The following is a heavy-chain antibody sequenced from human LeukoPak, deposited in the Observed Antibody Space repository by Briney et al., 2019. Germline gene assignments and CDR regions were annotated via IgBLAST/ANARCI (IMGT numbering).Heavy chain of an antibody. V-gene: IGHV3-21*01. J-gene: IGHJ4*02. Sequence: GGSLRLSCAASGFTFSSYSMNWVRQAPGKGLEWVSSISSSSSYIYYADSVKGRFTISRDNSKNTLYLQMNSLRAEDTAVYYCARDDMKAAGTLTGSYWGQGTLVTVSS. D-gene: IGHD6-13*01. CDR3: ARDDMKAAGTLTGSY. CDR2: ISSSSSYI. CDR1: GFTFSSYS.